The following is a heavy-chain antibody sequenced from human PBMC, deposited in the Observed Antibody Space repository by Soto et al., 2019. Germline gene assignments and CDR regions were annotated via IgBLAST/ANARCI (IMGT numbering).Heavy chain of an antibody. Sequence: QVQLVESGGGVVQPGRSLRLSCAASGFTFSSYGMHWVRQAPGKGLEWVAVIGYEGSNKYYADSVKGRFTISRDNSKNTLYLQMNSLRAEDTAVYYCARGAGVRGAGRYWYFDLWGRGTLVTVSS. CDR2: IGYEGSNK. CDR3: ARGAGVRGAGRYWYFDL. CDR1: GFTFSSYG. D-gene: IGHD3-10*01. J-gene: IGHJ2*01. V-gene: IGHV3-33*01.